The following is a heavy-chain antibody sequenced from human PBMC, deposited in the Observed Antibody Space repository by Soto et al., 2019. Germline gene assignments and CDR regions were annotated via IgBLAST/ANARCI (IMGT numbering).Heavy chain of an antibody. J-gene: IGHJ4*02. CDR3: GKDRVPDSRWNFDY. V-gene: IGHV3-23*01. D-gene: IGHD1-1*01. Sequence: EVQLLESGGGLVQPGGSLRLSCAASGFTFSTYTMNWVRQAPGKGLEWVSGIYGDGSGAFYADSMKGRVTIPRDNSKSTLYLQMTRLSAEDTAVYFCGKDRVPDSRWNFDYWGQGPLVTVSS. CDR1: GFTFSTYT. CDR2: IYGDGSGA.